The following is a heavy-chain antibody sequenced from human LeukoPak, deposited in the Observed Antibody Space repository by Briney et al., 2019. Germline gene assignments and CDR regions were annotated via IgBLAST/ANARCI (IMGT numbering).Heavy chain of an antibody. CDR3: ARDPNWNYYDSDDGFDY. D-gene: IGHD3-22*01. CDR1: GYTFAGQY. Sequence: ASVKVSCKASGYTFAGQYMHWVRQAPGQGLEWMGWIAGKNGNTNYAQKFQGRVTMTRDTSTSTAYMEMRRLTSDDTAVYFCARDPNWNYYDSDDGFDYWGRGTLVTVSS. J-gene: IGHJ4*02. CDR2: IAGKNGNT. V-gene: IGHV1-2*02.